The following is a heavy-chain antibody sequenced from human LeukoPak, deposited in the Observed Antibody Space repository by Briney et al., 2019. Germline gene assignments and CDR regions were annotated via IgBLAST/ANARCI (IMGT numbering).Heavy chain of an antibody. J-gene: IGHJ3*02. V-gene: IGHV3-7*01. CDR3: ARDPLNGALDI. CDR2: MNPDGSAI. Sequence: GGSLRLSCTASGFSFSGSWMSWVRQLPGKGLEWLADMNPDGSAIVYVDSVKGRFTVSRNNAKNSLYLQMGGLRAEDTAVYYCARDPLNGALDIWGQGTLVTVSS. CDR1: GFSFSGSW.